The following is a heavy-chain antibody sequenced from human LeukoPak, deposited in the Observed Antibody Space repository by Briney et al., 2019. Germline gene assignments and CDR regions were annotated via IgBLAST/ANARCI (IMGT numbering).Heavy chain of an antibody. V-gene: IGHV3-23*01. Sequence: GGSLRLXCAASGFTFSSYAMSWVRQAPGKGLEWVSAISGSGGSTYYADSVKGRFTISRDNSKNTLYLQMNSLRAEDTAVYYCAKTSDDYVWGSGIDYWGQGTLVTVSS. CDR2: ISGSGGST. CDR3: AKTSDDYVWGSGIDY. J-gene: IGHJ4*02. CDR1: GFTFSSYA. D-gene: IGHD3-16*01.